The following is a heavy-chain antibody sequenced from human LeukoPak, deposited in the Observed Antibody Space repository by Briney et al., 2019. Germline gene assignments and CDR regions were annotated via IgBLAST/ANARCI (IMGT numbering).Heavy chain of an antibody. V-gene: IGHV3-30*04. CDR2: ISYDGSNK. J-gene: IGHJ4*02. Sequence: PGGSLRLSCAASGFTLSSYAMHWVRQAPGKGLEWVAVISYDGSNKYYADSVKGRFTISRDNSKNTLYLQMNSLRAEDTAVYYCARDGDYGDYGYFDYWGQGTLVTVSS. CDR3: ARDGDYGDYGYFDY. CDR1: GFTLSSYA. D-gene: IGHD4-17*01.